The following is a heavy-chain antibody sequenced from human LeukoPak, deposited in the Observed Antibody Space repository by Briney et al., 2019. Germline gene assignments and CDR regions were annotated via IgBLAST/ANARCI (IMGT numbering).Heavy chain of an antibody. Sequence: SVKVSCKASGGTFSSYAISWVRQAPGQGLEWMGGIIPIFGTANYAQKFQGRVTITADESTSTAYMELSSLRSEDTAVYYCARERRLQLAGYAFDIWGQGTMVTVSS. D-gene: IGHD5-24*01. CDR3: ARERRLQLAGYAFDI. CDR1: GGTFSSYA. J-gene: IGHJ3*02. CDR2: IIPIFGTA. V-gene: IGHV1-69*13.